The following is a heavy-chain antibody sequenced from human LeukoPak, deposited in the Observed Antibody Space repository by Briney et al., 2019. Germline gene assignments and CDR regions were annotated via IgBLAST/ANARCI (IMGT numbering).Heavy chain of an antibody. CDR1: GYTFTSYG. J-gene: IGHJ4*02. CDR2: ISAYNGNT. Sequence: GASVKVSCKASGYTFTSYGISWVRQAPGQGLEWMGWISAYNGNTNYAQKFQGRVTMTRDTSTSTVYMELSSLRSEDTAVYYCALSSDVLVDYWGQGTLVTVSS. CDR3: ALSSDVLVDY. D-gene: IGHD4/OR15-4a*01. V-gene: IGHV1-18*01.